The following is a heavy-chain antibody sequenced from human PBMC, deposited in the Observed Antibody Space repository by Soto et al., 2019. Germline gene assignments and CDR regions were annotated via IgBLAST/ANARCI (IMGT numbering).Heavy chain of an antibody. V-gene: IGHV4-30-2*01. CDR3: ARVPGP. J-gene: IGHJ5*02. Sequence: QLQLQESGSGLVKPSQTLSLTCAVSGGSISSGGYSWSWIRQPPGKGLEWIGYIYHSGSAYYNPSLTRRVTLTVDSSTTPFSLKLSSVTAADPAVYYCARVPGPWGQGTLVTVSS. CDR1: GGSISSGGYS. D-gene: IGHD7-27*01. CDR2: IYHSGSA.